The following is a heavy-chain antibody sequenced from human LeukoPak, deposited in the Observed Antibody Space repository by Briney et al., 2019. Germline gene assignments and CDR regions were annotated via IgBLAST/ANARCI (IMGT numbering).Heavy chain of an antibody. Sequence: SETLSLTCTVSGGSISSYYWSWIRQPAGKGLECIGRVYSSGSTNYNPSLKSRVTMSIDTSKNQFSLELSSVTAADTAVYYCARVGQWELHGDFDYWGQGTLVTVSS. CDR3: ARVGQWELHGDFDY. CDR1: GGSISSYY. V-gene: IGHV4-4*07. J-gene: IGHJ4*02. CDR2: VYSSGST. D-gene: IGHD1-26*01.